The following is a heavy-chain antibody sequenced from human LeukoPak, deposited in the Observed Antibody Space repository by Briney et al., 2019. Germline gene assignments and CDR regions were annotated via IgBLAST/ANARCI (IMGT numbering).Heavy chain of an antibody. CDR2: VSYSGNT. CDR3: ARQLNTSMSPFDY. V-gene: IGHV4-59*08. D-gene: IGHD2/OR15-2a*01. CDR1: GGSIGTSY. J-gene: IGHJ4*02. Sequence: SETLSLTCTVSGGSIGTSYWSWIRQPPGKGLEWIGYVSYSGNTNYNPSLKSRVTVSVDSSKNQISLKLSSVTAADTAVYYCARQLNTSMSPFDYWGQGTLVTVSS.